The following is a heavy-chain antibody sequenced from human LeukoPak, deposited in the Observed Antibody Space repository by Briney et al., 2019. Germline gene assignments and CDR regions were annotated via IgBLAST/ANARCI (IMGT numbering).Heavy chain of an antibody. Sequence: SETLSLTCAVYGGSFSGYYWSWIRQPPGKRLEWIGEINHSGSTNYNPSLKSRVTISVDTSKNQFSLKLSSVTAADTAVYYCARGLRRKFANDGRYGSGSYEYWGQGTLVTVSS. CDR2: INHSGST. J-gene: IGHJ4*02. CDR3: ARGLRRKFANDGRYGSGSYEY. D-gene: IGHD3-10*01. CDR1: GGSFSGYY. V-gene: IGHV4-34*01.